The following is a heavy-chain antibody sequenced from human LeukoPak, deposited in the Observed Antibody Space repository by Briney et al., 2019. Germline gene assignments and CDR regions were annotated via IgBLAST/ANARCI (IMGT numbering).Heavy chain of an antibody. Sequence: SETLSLTCTVSGGSISSGSHHWGWFRQSPGKGLEWIGSIYYSRTTYYNPSLNSRVTISVVTSKNQFSLQLNSVTAADTAVYYCARMSGSGYHKINDYYGMDVWGQGTTVTVSS. V-gene: IGHV4-39*01. D-gene: IGHD3-3*01. CDR1: GGSISSGSHH. J-gene: IGHJ6*02. CDR2: IYYSRTT. CDR3: ARMSGSGYHKINDYYGMDV.